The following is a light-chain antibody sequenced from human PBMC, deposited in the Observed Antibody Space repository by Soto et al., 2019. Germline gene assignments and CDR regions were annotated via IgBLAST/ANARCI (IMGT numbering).Light chain of an antibody. CDR3: QQTYTNPQT. J-gene: IGKJ1*01. Sequence: DIQMTQSPSSLSASVGDRVTITCRASQTSATYINWYQQKSGSAPRRLIYEASGLQSGVPSSVNGSGSGTHFVLTISNFQPEDSATYFCQQTYTNPQTFGQGTKVDIK. V-gene: IGKV1-39*01. CDR2: EAS. CDR1: QTSATY.